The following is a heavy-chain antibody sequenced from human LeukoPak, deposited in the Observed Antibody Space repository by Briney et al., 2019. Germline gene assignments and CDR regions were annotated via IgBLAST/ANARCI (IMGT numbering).Heavy chain of an antibody. CDR1: GYTFTGNH. Sequence: GASVKVSCKASGYTFTGNHVHWVRQAPGQGLEWMGWIDPNSGGTMYSQKFQERVAMTSDTSISTAYMELSGLRSDDTAVYFCAKEADIVSFDLWGRGTLVTVSS. J-gene: IGHJ2*01. CDR3: AKEADIVSFDL. CDR2: IDPNSGGT. V-gene: IGHV1-2*02. D-gene: IGHD3-16*02.